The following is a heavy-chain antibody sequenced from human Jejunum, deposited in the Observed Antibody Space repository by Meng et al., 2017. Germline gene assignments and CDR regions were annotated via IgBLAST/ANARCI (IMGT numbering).Heavy chain of an antibody. D-gene: IGHD4-23*01. Sequence: QVQLGQAGAEGKKPGAAVKVSCKASGDTFTSYAMHWVRQAPGQRLEWMGWINAGNGYTKYSQKFQGRVTITRDTSASTAYMELSSLRSEDTAVYYCARVHETVAGFDYGGPGTLVTV. CDR2: INAGNGYT. J-gene: IGHJ4*02. CDR3: ARVHETVAGFDY. V-gene: IGHV1-3*01. CDR1: GDTFTSYA.